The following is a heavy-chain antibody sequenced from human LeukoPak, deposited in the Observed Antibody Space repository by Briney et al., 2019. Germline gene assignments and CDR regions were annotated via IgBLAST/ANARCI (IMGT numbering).Heavy chain of an antibody. J-gene: IGHJ4*02. V-gene: IGHV4-39*01. D-gene: IGHD5-18*01. CDR3: ARLRGYTYGNPGY. CDR2: IYYTGDT. CDR1: GGSISSRSSYY. Sequence: SETLSLTCTVSGGSISSRSSYYWGWIRQPPGKGLEWIGSIYYTGDTYYNSSHKSRVTISVDTSKNRFALKLTSVTAADTALYYCARLRGYTYGNPGYWGQGSLVTVSS.